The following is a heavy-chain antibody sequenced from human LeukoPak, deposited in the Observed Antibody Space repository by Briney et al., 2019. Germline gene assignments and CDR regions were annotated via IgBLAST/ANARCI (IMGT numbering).Heavy chain of an antibody. CDR2: INPKVGAT. V-gene: IGHV1-2*02. CDR3: ARDRTYCASEVCVRNDAFDV. Sequence: PSVKVSGKTSGNTLTDIYIHWVRQPPAPGLELMGMINPKVGATNYGQNFQGRVTITRDTSVSTSYMELTRLTADDTAVYYCARDRTYCASEVCVRNDAFDVWGDGTMVTVSS. CDR1: GNTLTDIY. D-gene: IGHD2-21*01. J-gene: IGHJ3*01.